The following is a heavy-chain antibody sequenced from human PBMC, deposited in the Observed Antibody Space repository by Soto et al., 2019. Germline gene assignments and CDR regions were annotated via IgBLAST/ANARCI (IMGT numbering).Heavy chain of an antibody. CDR2: SSGYNGNT. CDR1: GYSFTTYG. CDR3: AREGPAPYYYSGMGV. J-gene: IGHJ6*02. V-gene: IGHV1-18*01. Sequence: QVQLVQSRGEVKKPGSSVKVSCKTSGYSFTTYGISWVRQAPGQGLEGRGWSSGYNGNTNYAQNLQGRVTMTTDTSTRTADMELRSLRSDDTAVYYCAREGPAPYYYSGMGVWGQGSTVTVSS.